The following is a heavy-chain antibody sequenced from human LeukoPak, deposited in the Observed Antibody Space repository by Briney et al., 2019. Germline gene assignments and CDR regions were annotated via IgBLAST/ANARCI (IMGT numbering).Heavy chain of an antibody. Sequence: ASVKVSCKTSGYTFTGYYMHWVRQAPGQGLEWMGWINPKSGGTNYAQKFQGRVTMTRDTSISTAYMDMSSLRSDDTAVHYCARNLWFGESSDAFDMWGQGTMVTVSS. D-gene: IGHD3-10*01. CDR2: INPKSGGT. V-gene: IGHV1-2*02. CDR3: ARNLWFGESSDAFDM. CDR1: GYTFTGYY. J-gene: IGHJ3*02.